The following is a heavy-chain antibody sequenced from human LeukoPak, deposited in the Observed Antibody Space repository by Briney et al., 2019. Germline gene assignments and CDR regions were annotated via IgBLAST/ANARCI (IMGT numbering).Heavy chain of an antibody. CDR2: INPSGGST. D-gene: IGHD1-26*01. V-gene: IGHV1-46*01. CDR1: GYTFTSYY. J-gene: IGHJ4*02. Sequence: ASVKVSCKASGYTFTSYYMHWVRQAPGQGLEWMGIINPSGGSTSYAQKFQGRVTMTEDTSTDTAYMELSSLRSEDTAVYYCATSSSGSYQPFDYWGQGTLVTVSS. CDR3: ATSSSGSYQPFDY.